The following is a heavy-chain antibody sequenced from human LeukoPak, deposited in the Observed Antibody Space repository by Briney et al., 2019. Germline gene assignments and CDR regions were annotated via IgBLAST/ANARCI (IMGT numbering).Heavy chain of an antibody. CDR3: ARGHDGDLDY. CDR1: GYTFTYYA. D-gene: IGHD4-17*01. J-gene: IGHJ4*02. CDR2: LNTHTGNP. V-gene: IGHV7-4-1*02. Sequence: ASVKVSCKASGYTFTYYAINWVRQAPGQGLEWMGWLNTHTGNPMYAQGFTGRFVFSLDTSVSTAYLQISSLKAEDTGVYYCARGHDGDLDYWGQGTPVTVSS.